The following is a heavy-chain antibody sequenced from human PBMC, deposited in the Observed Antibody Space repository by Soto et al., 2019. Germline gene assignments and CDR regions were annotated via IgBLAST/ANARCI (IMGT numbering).Heavy chain of an antibody. V-gene: IGHV4-59*01. D-gene: IGHD3-10*01. CDR2: IYYSGST. CDR3: ARVWGGAFDI. Sequence: SSEALSLTCTVAGGSISSYYWSWIRQPPGKGLEWIGYIYYSGSTNYNPSLKSRVTISVDTSKNQFSLKLSSVTAADTAVYYCARVWGGAFDIWGQGTMVT. J-gene: IGHJ3*02. CDR1: GGSISSYY.